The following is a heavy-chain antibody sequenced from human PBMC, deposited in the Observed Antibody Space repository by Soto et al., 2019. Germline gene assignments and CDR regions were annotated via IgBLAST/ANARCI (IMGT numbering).Heavy chain of an antibody. CDR1: GFIFSSCV. V-gene: IGHV3-23*01. CDR2: ITDNGAGT. Sequence: EVHLLESGGGLVQPGASLRLSCGGSGFIFSSCVMSWVRQAPGKGLQWVSSITDNGAGTHYADSVKGRFTISRDNSRNTVDLQMKNLRAEDTGVYYCAKGLINGRWYAADWGQGTLVTVSS. CDR3: AKGLINGRWYAAD. J-gene: IGHJ4*02. D-gene: IGHD6-13*01.